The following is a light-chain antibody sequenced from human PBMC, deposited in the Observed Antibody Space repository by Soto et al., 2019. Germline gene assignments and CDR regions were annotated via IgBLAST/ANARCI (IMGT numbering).Light chain of an antibody. Sequence: DIVMTQSPVTLSVSAGKSATHSCRASQSIYPNLAWYQQKGGQAPRLLIYGASTRAAAIPARFSGSGSGTEFTLTISSLQSEDFAIYYCHQYDNWPGAFGQGTKVDI. V-gene: IGKV3-15*01. J-gene: IGKJ1*01. CDR1: QSIYPN. CDR3: HQYDNWPGA. CDR2: GAS.